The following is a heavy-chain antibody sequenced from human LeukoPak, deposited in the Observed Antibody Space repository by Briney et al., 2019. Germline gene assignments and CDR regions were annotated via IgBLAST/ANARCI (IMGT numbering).Heavy chain of an antibody. D-gene: IGHD6-13*01. J-gene: IGHJ4*02. CDR3: ARGGSAAACLDY. CDR1: GGSFSGYY. CDR2: INHSGST. V-gene: IGHV4-34*01. Sequence: SETLSLTCAVYGGSFSGYYWSWIRQPPGKGLEWIGEINHSGSTNYNPSLQRRVTISVDTYKNQFSLKRSSVPAEDTAVYYCARGGSAAACLDYWGQGTLVTVSS.